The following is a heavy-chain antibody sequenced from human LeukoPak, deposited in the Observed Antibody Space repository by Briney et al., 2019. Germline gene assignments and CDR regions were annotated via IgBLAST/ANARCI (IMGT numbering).Heavy chain of an antibody. Sequence: GASVKVSCKASGSTFTSYYMHWVRQAPGQGLEWMGIIKPSGGSTSYAQKFQGRVTMTRDMSTSTVYMELSSLRTEDTAVYYCAGDGHGGNSIHNWFDPWGQGTLVTVSS. D-gene: IGHD4-23*01. CDR3: AGDGHGGNSIHNWFDP. J-gene: IGHJ5*02. V-gene: IGHV1-46*01. CDR1: GSTFTSYY. CDR2: IKPSGGST.